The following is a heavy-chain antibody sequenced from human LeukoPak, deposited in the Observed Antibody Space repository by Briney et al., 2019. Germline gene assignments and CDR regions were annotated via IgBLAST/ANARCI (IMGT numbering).Heavy chain of an antibody. Sequence: GGSLRLSCAASGFTFSSYSMNWVRQAPGKGLEWVSSISSSSSYIYYADSVKSRFTISRDNAKNSLYLQMNSLRAEDTAVYYCASSITIFGVVIMEGMAVWGQGTTVTVSS. CDR3: ASSITIFGVVIMEGMAV. CDR1: GFTFSSYS. J-gene: IGHJ6*02. D-gene: IGHD3-3*01. CDR2: ISSSSSYI. V-gene: IGHV3-21*01.